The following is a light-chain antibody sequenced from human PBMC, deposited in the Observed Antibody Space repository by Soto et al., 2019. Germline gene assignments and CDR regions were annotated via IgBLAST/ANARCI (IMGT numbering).Light chain of an antibody. V-gene: IGKV3-11*01. J-gene: IGKJ3*01. CDR3: QHRSN. Sequence: EIVLTHSPATLSLSPGERATLSCRASQSVSSVLAWYQQKPGQAPRLLIYDASNRATGIPARFSGSGSETDFTLTISSLEPEDFEGYYCQHRSNFGPGTKVDIK. CDR1: QSVSSV. CDR2: DAS.